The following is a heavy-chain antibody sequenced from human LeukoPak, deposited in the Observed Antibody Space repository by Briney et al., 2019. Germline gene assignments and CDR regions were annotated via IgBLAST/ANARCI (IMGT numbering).Heavy chain of an antibody. CDR2: ISDTGGST. V-gene: IGHV3-23*01. CDR3: AKEIQHYYGSGSDY. CDR1: GFTFSSCA. J-gene: IGHJ4*02. Sequence: GGSLRLSCAASGFTFSSCALSWVRQAPGKGLEWVSGISDTGGSTYYADSVKGRFTISRDNFKNTLYLQMSGPRADDTAVYYCAKEIQHYYGSGSDYWGQGTLVTVSS. D-gene: IGHD3-10*01.